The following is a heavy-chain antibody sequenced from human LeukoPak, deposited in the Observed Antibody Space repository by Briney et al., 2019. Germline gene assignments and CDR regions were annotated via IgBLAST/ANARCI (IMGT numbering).Heavy chain of an antibody. J-gene: IGHJ6*03. D-gene: IGHD2-2*02. CDR3: ARVGINCSSTSCYRYYYYMDV. CDR1: GGSISSGSYY. Sequence: SETLSLTCTLCGGSISSGSYYWSWIRQPAGKGLEWIGRIYTSGSTNYNPSLKSRVTISVDTSKNQFSLKLSSVTAADTAVYYCARVGINCSSTSCYRYYYYMDVWGKGTTVTVSS. CDR2: IYTSGST. V-gene: IGHV4-61*02.